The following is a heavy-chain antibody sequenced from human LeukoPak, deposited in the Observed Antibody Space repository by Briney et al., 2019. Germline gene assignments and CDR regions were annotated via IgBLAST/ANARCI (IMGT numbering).Heavy chain of an antibody. V-gene: IGHV3-23*01. CDR3: AKDSIDVIAVYYFDY. CDR1: GFTFNNYV. CDR2: ISGSGGGA. Sequence: GESLKISCAASGFTFNNYVMSWVRQSPGKGLEWGSAISGSGGGAYYANSVKGGFTISRNTSTTTLYLQMNRLRAEDTAVYYCAKDSIDVIAVYYFDYWGQGTLVTVSS. J-gene: IGHJ4*02. D-gene: IGHD2-21*01.